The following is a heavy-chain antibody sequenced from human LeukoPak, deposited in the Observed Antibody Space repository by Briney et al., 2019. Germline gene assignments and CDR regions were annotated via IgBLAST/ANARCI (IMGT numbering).Heavy chain of an antibody. CDR2: ISSISSYI. Sequence: NSGGSLRLSCAASGFTFSSYSMNWVRQPPGKGLEWVSSISSISSYIYYADSVKGRFTISRDNAKNSLYLQMNSLRAEDTAVYYCARVARGVRSSSSYSDYWGQGTLVTVSS. V-gene: IGHV3-21*01. J-gene: IGHJ4*02. CDR1: GFTFSSYS. CDR3: ARVARGVRSSSSYSDY. D-gene: IGHD6-6*01.